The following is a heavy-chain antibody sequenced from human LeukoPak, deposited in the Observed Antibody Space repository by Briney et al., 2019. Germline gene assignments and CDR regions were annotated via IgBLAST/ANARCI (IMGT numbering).Heavy chain of an antibody. D-gene: IGHD4-17*01. CDR2: IYSGGST. J-gene: IGHJ4*02. CDR1: GFTVSSNY. CDR3: ARGRLASTATTTYDY. Sequence: PGGSLRLSCAASGFTVSSNYMSWVRQAPGKGLEWVSVIYSGGSTYYADSVKGRFIISRDNSKNTLYLQMGSLRAEDMAVYYCARGRLASTATTTYDYWGQGTLVTVSS. V-gene: IGHV3-66*01.